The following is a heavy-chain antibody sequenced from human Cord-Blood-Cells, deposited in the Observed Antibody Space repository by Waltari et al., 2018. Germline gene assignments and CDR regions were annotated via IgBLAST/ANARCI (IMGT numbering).Heavy chain of an antibody. CDR1: GYTFTSYY. V-gene: IGHV1-46*03. J-gene: IGHJ3*02. Sequence: QVQLVQSGAEVKKPGASVKVSCKASGYTFTSYYMHWVRQAPEQGLEWMGIINPSGGSTSYAQKFQGRVTMTRDTSTSTVYMERSSLRSEDTAVYYCARPKSTVDAFDIWGQGTMVTVSS. CDR2: INPSGGST. D-gene: IGHD2-2*01. CDR3: ARPKSTVDAFDI.